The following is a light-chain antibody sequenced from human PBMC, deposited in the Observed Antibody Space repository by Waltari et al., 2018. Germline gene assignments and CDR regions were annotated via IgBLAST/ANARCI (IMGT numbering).Light chain of an antibody. V-gene: IGKV4-1*01. J-gene: IGKJ3*01. Sequence: DIVMTQAPDSLAVSLGGRATINCKSSQSVLSSSNNKKYLAWYQQTPGQPPKLLIYWASPRESGVPDRFSGSGSGTDFTLTISSLQAEDVAVSYCQQYYSTPFAFGPGTKVDIK. CDR3: QQYYSTPFA. CDR2: WAS. CDR1: QSVLSSSNNKKY.